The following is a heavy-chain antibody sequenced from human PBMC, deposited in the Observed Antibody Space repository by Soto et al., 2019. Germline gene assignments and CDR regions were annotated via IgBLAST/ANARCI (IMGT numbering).Heavy chain of an antibody. CDR3: ARRRIAARAGHDY. CDR2: INHSGST. D-gene: IGHD6-6*01. V-gene: IGHV4-34*01. J-gene: IGHJ4*02. Sequence: QVQLQQWGAGLLKPSETLSLTCAVYGGSFSGYYWSWIRQPPGKGLEWIGEINHSGSTNYNPSLKSRVTRSVDTSKNQFSLKLSSVSAAGTAVYYCARRRIAARAGHDYWGQGTLVTVSS. CDR1: GGSFSGYY.